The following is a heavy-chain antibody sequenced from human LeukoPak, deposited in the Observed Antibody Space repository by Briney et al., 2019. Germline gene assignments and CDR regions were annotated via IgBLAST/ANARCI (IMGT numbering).Heavy chain of an antibody. CDR3: ARFPRDAFDI. V-gene: IGHV4-59*01. J-gene: IGHJ3*02. Sequence: SETLSLTCTVSGYSISRYYWGWIRQVPGKGLEWIGDIYYSGYTNYNPSLTSRLSISVDTSRNQFSLTLISVTAADTAVYYCARFPRDAFDIWGQGTMVIVSS. CDR1: GYSISRYY. CDR2: IYYSGYT.